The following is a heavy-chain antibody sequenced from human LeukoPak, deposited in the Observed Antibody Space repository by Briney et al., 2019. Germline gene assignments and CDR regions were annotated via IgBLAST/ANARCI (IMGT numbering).Heavy chain of an antibody. D-gene: IGHD6-6*01. Sequence: SETLSLTCSVSGGSVSNYYWSWIRQPPGKGPEWIGYVYYTGSTNYNPSLKSRVTMFEDKSKNQFSLRLYSVTVADTAVYYCARHFAYSSSSYFDYWGQGSLVTVSS. V-gene: IGHV4-59*08. CDR3: ARHFAYSSSSYFDY. CDR2: VYYTGST. J-gene: IGHJ4*02. CDR1: GGSVSNYY.